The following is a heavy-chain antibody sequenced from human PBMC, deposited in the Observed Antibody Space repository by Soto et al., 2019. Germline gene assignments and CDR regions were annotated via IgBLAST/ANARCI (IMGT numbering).Heavy chain of an antibody. CDR3: ARGLRTVT. V-gene: IGHV4-34*01. D-gene: IGHD4-17*01. CDR2: ITHTGST. CDR1: GGSFSGYY. J-gene: IGHJ5*02. Sequence: QVQLQQWGAGLLKPSETLSLTCAVSGGSFSGYYWNWIRQPPGKGLEWIGEITHTGSTNYNPSLKSRVSISGDTSKKLFSLRLISVTAADTAVYYSARGLRTVTWGQGTLVTVSS.